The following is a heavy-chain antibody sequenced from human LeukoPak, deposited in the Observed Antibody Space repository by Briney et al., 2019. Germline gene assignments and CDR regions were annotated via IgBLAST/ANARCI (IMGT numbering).Heavy chain of an antibody. J-gene: IGHJ6*02. Sequence: GGSLRLSCAASGFTFSSYEMNWVRQAPGKGLEWVSYISSSGSTIYYADSVKRRFTISRDNTKNSLYLQMNSLRAEDTAVYYCGTLSAEPQQLAYYYYGMDVWGQGTTVTVSS. CDR1: GFTFSSYE. CDR3: GTLSAEPQQLAYYYYGMDV. D-gene: IGHD6-13*01. V-gene: IGHV3-48*03. CDR2: ISSSGSTI.